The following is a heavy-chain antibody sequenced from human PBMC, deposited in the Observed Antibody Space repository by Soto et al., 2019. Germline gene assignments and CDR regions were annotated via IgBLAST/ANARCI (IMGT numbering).Heavy chain of an antibody. D-gene: IGHD2-15*01. V-gene: IGHV3-7*01. CDR2: IRENGGKK. CDR3: ARESLELRLGYCSGGSCYFSNAFDI. CDR1: GFTFSSYA. J-gene: IGHJ3*02. Sequence: GGSLRLSCAASGFTFSSYAMSWVRQAPGKGLEWVSDIRENGGKKYYADSVKGRFTISRDNAKNSLYLQMNSLRAEDTAVYYCARESLELRLGYCSGGSCYFSNAFDIWGQGTMVTVSS.